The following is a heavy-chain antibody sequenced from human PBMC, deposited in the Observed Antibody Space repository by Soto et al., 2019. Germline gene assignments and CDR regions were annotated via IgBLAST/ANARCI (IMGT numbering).Heavy chain of an antibody. V-gene: IGHV3-53*01. CDR3: ATGGDTAKDGY. CDR2: IYYNGNT. D-gene: IGHD5-18*01. J-gene: IGHJ4*02. Sequence: VQLVESGGGLVQPGGSLRLSCAGSGFTVTDNHMTWVRQAPGRGPEWVSTIYYNGNTFHADSVWGRFTITSDTSKNMLYLQMNSLRAEDTAVYYCATGGDTAKDGYWGQGTLVTVSS. CDR1: GFTVTDNH.